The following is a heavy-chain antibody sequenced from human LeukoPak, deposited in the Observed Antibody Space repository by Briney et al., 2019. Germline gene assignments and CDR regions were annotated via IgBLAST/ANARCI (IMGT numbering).Heavy chain of an antibody. CDR1: GGSISSYH. CDR2: IYTSGST. Sequence: SETLSLTCTVAGGSISSYHWSWIRQPAGKGLEWIGRIYTSGSTNYNPSLKSRVTMSVDTSKNQFSLKLSSVTAADTAVYYCARSAGGYCSGTSCYPLHYYYYYMDVWGKGTTVTVSS. CDR3: ARSAGGYCSGTSCYPLHYYYYYMDV. V-gene: IGHV4-4*07. D-gene: IGHD2-2*01. J-gene: IGHJ6*03.